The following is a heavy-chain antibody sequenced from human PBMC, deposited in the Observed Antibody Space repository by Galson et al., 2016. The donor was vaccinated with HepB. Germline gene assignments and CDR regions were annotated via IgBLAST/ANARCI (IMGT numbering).Heavy chain of an antibody. J-gene: IGHJ5*02. V-gene: IGHV4-34*01. D-gene: IGHD2-2*01. CDR1: GGSFSDYY. Sequence: ETLSLTCAVYGGSFSDYYWSWIRQPPGKGLEWIGEINHSGTINYNPSLKSRVTISVDTSKNQFSLNLGSVTAADTAVYYCTRRTVVPTAGNWFDPWGQGTLVTVSS. CDR3: TRRTVVPTAGNWFDP. CDR2: INHSGTI.